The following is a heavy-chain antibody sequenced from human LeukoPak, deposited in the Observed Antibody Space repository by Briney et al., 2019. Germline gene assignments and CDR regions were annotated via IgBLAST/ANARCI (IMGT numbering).Heavy chain of an antibody. V-gene: IGHV4-4*02. CDR2: VNLQGST. J-gene: IGHJ5*02. CDR1: GGSITSTNY. Sequence: SGTLSLTCGVSGGSITSTNYWTWVRQPPGKGLEWIGEVNLQGSTNYNPSLMGRVAISVDMSENHISLQLTSVTAADTAVYYCATCCRGGSSWGQGTLVTVSS. CDR3: ATCCRGGSS. D-gene: IGHD3-10*01.